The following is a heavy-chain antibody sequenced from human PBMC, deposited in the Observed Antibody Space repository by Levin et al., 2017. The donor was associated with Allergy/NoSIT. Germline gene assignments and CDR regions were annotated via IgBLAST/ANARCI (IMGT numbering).Heavy chain of an antibody. Sequence: SETLSLTCTVSGGSISSYYWSWIRQPPGKGLEWIGYIYYSGSTNYNPSLKSRVTISVDTSKNQFSLKLSSVTAADTAVYYCARMATARGWYYYMDVWGKGTTVTVSS. D-gene: IGHD5-24*01. J-gene: IGHJ6*03. CDR3: ARMATARGWYYYMDV. CDR2: IYYSGST. CDR1: GGSISSYY. V-gene: IGHV4-59*01.